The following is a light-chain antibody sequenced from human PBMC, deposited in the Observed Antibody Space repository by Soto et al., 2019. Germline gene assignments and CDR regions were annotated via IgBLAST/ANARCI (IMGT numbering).Light chain of an antibody. CDR1: QSFRGL. J-gene: IGKJ5*01. CDR3: QQYNNWPFS. CDR2: DVS. Sequence: EVVLTQSPVTLSLSPGERATLSCRASQSFRGLLAWYQQKPGQAPRLLIYDVSIRATGVPARFSGTGSETDFTLTISGLQSEDSAVYFCQQYNNWPFSFGQGTRLEIK. V-gene: IGKV3-15*01.